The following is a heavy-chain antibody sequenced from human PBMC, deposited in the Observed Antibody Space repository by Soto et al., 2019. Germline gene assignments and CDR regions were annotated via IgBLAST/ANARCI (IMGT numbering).Heavy chain of an antibody. CDR2: ISAHNGNT. J-gene: IGHJ4*02. CDR1: GYTFTSYG. Sequence: QVHLVQSGAEVKKPGASVKVSCKGSGYTFTSYGITWVRQAPGQGLEWMGWISAHNGNTDYAQKLQGRVTVTRDTSTSTAYMELRSLRSDDTAVYYCATGRDGDYWGQGALVTVS. V-gene: IGHV1-18*01. D-gene: IGHD6-6*01. CDR3: ATGRDGDY.